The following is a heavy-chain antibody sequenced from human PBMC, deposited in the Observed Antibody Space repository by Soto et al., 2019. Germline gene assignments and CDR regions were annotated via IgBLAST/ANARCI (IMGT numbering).Heavy chain of an antibody. CDR2: INPNSGGT. CDR3: ARYCSSTSCYPYYGMDV. V-gene: IGHV1-2*04. Sequence: ASLKFSCKSSGYTFTGYYMHWVRQAPGQGLEWMGWINPNSGGTNYAQKFQGWVTMTRDTSISTAYMELSRLRSDDTAVYYCARYCSSTSCYPYYGMDVWGQGTTVTVSS. D-gene: IGHD2-2*01. J-gene: IGHJ6*02. CDR1: GYTFTGYY.